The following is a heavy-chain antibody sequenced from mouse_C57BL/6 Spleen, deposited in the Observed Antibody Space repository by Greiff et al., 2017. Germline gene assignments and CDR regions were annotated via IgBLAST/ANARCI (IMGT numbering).Heavy chain of an antibody. CDR1: GFTFSSYG. CDR2: ISSGGSYT. J-gene: IGHJ3*01. CDR3: ARGITTVVARAY. V-gene: IGHV5-6*01. Sequence: DVQLVESGGDLVKPGGSLKLSCAASGFTFSSYGMSWVRQTPDKRLEWVATISSGGSYTYYPDSVKGRFTISRDNAKNTLYLQMSSLKSEDTARYYCARGITTVVARAYWGQGTLVTVSA. D-gene: IGHD1-1*01.